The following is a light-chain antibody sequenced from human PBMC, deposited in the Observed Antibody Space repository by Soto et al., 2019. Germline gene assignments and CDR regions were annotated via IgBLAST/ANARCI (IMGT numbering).Light chain of an antibody. V-gene: IGKV1-5*01. CDR1: QSISRW. CDR2: DGS. J-gene: IGKJ1*01. Sequence: DIQMTQSPSTLSASVGDRVIITCRASQSISRWLAWYQQKPGKAPKLLIYDGSSMESGAPSRFSGSGSGTEFTLTISSLQPDDLGNYYCQQYNSFWTFGQGTKVEIK. CDR3: QQYNSFWT.